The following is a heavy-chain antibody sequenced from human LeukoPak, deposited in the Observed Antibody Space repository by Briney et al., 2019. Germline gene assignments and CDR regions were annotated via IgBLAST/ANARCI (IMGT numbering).Heavy chain of an antibody. Sequence: PSQTLSLTCTVSGASISSGYYYWTWIRQHPGKGLECIGYIYRNGNTYYHPSLKSRVTISLDTSENQFSLNLRSVTAADTAVYYCARGNYHNSSGYQDYWGQGTLVTVSS. CDR1: GASISSGYYY. J-gene: IGHJ4*02. V-gene: IGHV4-31*03. D-gene: IGHD3-22*01. CDR2: IYRNGNT. CDR3: ARGNYHNSSGYQDY.